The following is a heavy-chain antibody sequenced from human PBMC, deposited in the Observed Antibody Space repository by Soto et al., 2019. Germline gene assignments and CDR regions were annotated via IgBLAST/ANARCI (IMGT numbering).Heavy chain of an antibody. V-gene: IGHV4-34*01. D-gene: IGHD3-3*01. CDR2: INHSGST. CDR1: GGSFSGYY. Sequence: QVQLQQWGAGLLKPSETLSLTCAVYGGSFSGYYWSWIRQPPGKGLEWIGEINHSGSTNYNPSLKSRVTLSVDTSKNQFSQKLSSVSDADTAVYYFARGKVWSGYYTGGWWFDPWGQGTLVTVSS. J-gene: IGHJ5*02. CDR3: ARGKVWSGYYTGGWWFDP.